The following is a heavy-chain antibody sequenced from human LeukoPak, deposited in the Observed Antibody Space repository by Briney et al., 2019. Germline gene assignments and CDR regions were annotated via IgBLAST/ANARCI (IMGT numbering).Heavy chain of an antibody. CDR3: AGVAGRLGYSYGKDY. CDR1: GFTFSSYE. J-gene: IGHJ4*02. Sequence: GGSLRLSCAASGFTFSSYEMNWVRQAPGKGLEWVSYISSSGSTIYYADSVKGRFTISRDNAKNSLYLQMNSLRAEDTAVYYCAGVAGRLGYSYGKDYWGQGTLVTVSS. CDR2: ISSSGSTI. V-gene: IGHV3-48*03. D-gene: IGHD5-18*01.